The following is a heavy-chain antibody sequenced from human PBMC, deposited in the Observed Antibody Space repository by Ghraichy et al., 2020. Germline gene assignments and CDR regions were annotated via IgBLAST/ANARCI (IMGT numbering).Heavy chain of an antibody. CDR1: GYTFTNYG. D-gene: IGHD2-2*01. J-gene: IGHJ4*02. Sequence: ASVKVSCKSSGYTFTNYGISWVRQAPGQGLEWMGWISAYNGNTQSAQSLQDRVIMTTDTSTSTAYMELRSLRSDDTAIYYCAKDHASISSNWSFSDWGQGTLVTVSS. V-gene: IGHV1-18*01. CDR2: ISAYNGNT. CDR3: AKDHASISSNWSFSD.